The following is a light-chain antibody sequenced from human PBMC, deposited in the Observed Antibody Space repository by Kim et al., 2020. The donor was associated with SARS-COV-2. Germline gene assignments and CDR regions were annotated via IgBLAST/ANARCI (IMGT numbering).Light chain of an antibody. CDR1: QSVSIN. J-gene: IGKJ2*03. CDR3: QQTFSTQYS. CDR2: GAS. Sequence: ASVGDRVTITYRATQSVSINLNWYQQRPGKAPRLLIYGASTLQSGVPSRFSGSGSGTGFTLTISSLQPEDFAIYYCQQTFSTQYSFGQGTKLEI. V-gene: IGKV1-39*01.